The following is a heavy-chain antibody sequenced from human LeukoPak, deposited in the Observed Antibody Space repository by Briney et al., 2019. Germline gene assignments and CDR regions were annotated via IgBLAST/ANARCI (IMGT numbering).Heavy chain of an antibody. J-gene: IGHJ4*02. Sequence: PGGSLRLSCAASGFTFSSHGMNWVRQAPGKGLEWVSGISGSGGRTYYADSVKGRFTISRDNSKNTLYLQMNSLRTEDTAVYYCARVLLNYDILTGYSRSYYFDYWGQGTLVTVSS. CDR1: GFTFSSHG. CDR3: ARVLLNYDILTGYSRSYYFDY. CDR2: ISGSGGRT. D-gene: IGHD3-9*01. V-gene: IGHV3-23*01.